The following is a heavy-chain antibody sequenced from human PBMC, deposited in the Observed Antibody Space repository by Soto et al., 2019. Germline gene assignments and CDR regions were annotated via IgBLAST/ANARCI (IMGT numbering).Heavy chain of an antibody. V-gene: IGHV3-30-3*01. Sequence: QVQLVESGGGVVQPGRSLRLSCAAYGFTFSSYAMHWVRQAPGKGLEWLAVISYDGSNKYYADSVNGRFTSSRDNSTNTMYLRMNSMRAEDTAVYYWARDYYRFNSGYGFSMDVWGQGTTGTVSS. CDR1: GFTFSSYA. D-gene: IGHD5-12*01. CDR3: ARDYYRFNSGYGFSMDV. CDR2: ISYDGSNK. J-gene: IGHJ6*02.